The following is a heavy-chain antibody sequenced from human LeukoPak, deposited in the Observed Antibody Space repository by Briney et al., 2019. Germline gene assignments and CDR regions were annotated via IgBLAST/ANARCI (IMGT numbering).Heavy chain of an antibody. CDR2: INHSGST. CDR1: GGSFSGYY. CDR3: ASSGWPDAFDI. V-gene: IGHV4-34*01. D-gene: IGHD6-19*01. J-gene: IGHJ3*02. Sequence: SETLSLTCAVYGGSFSGYYWSWIRQPPGKGLEWIGEINHSGSTNYNPSLKSRVTISVDTSKNQFSLKLSSVTAADTAVYYCASSGWPDAFDIWGQGTMVTVSS.